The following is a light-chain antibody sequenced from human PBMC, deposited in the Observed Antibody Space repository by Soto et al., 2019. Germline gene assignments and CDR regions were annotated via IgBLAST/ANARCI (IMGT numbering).Light chain of an antibody. CDR1: QGISSA. J-gene: IGKJ4*01. CDR2: DAS. V-gene: IGKV1-13*02. CDR3: QQFNSYPLT. Sequence: AIQLTQSPSSLSASVGDRVTITCRASQGISSALAWYQLKLGEAPTVLIYDASSLEGGVTSRFSGSGSGTDFTLTISSLQPEDFATYYCQQFNSYPLTFGGGTKVEIK.